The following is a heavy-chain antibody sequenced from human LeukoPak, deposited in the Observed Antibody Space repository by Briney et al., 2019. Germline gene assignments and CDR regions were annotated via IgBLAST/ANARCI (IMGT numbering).Heavy chain of an antibody. CDR2: IFYSGST. CDR1: GGSITTYY. D-gene: IGHD3-22*01. CDR3: ARDRYYDSTGYNYFDP. J-gene: IGHJ5*02. V-gene: IGHV4-59*01. Sequence: SETLSLTCTVSGGSITTYYWSWIRQPPGKGPEWIGYIFYSGSTAYNPSLKSRVTMSVDTSENQFSLKLSSVTAADTAVYYCARDRYYDSTGYNYFDPWGQGALVTVSS.